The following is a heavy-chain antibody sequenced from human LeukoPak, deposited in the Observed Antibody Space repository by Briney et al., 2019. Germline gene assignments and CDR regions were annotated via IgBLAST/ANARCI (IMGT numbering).Heavy chain of an antibody. J-gene: IGHJ6*03. D-gene: IGHD3-22*01. V-gene: IGHV4-39*01. Sequence: SETLSLTCTVSGGSISSSSYYWGWIRQPPGKGLEWIGSIYYSGSTYYNPSLKSRVTISVDTSKNQFSLKLSSVTAADTAVYYCARADRGYDSSGYRYYYYYYMDVWGKGTTVTVSS. CDR1: GGSISSSSYY. CDR2: IYYSGST. CDR3: ARADRGYDSSGYRYYYYYYMDV.